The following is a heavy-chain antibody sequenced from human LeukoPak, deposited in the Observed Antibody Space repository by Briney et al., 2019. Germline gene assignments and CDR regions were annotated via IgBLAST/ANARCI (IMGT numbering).Heavy chain of an antibody. CDR1: GFTFSSYA. CDR2: ISGSGSST. J-gene: IGHJ4*02. Sequence: GGSLRLSCAASGFTFSSYAMSWVRQAPGKGLEWVSAISGSGSSTYYADSVKGRFTISRDNSKNTLYLQMNSLRAEDTAVYYCAKELERDGYNPAGDYWGQGTLVTVSS. V-gene: IGHV3-23*01. D-gene: IGHD5-24*01. CDR3: AKELERDGYNPAGDY.